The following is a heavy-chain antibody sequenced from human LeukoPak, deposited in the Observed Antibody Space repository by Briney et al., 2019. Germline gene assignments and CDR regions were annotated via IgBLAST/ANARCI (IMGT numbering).Heavy chain of an antibody. D-gene: IGHD3-3*01. J-gene: IGHJ4*02. CDR3: ARVSGRSGPFEY. CDR2: IDPDGGGT. CDR1: GYTFTDYY. Sequence: ASVKVSCKASGYTFTDYYMHWVRQAPGQGLEWMGWIDPDGGGTNYAQMFQGRVTMTRDTSISTAYKELSSLRSDDTAIYYCARVSGRSGPFEYWGQGTLVTVSS. V-gene: IGHV1-2*02.